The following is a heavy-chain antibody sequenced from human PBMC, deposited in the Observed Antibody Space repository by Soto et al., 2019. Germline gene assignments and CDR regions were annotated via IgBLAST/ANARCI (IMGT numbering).Heavy chain of an antibody. D-gene: IGHD6-19*01. CDR3: ASRSSVWYALPYYYYGMDV. CDR2: ISYDGSNK. CDR1: GFTFSSYA. Sequence: QVQLVESGGGVVQPGRSLRLSCAASGFTFSSYAMHWVRQAPGKGLGWVAVISYDGSNKYYADSVKGRFTISRDNSKNTLYLQMNSLRAEDTAVYYCASRSSVWYALPYYYYGMDVWGQGTTVTVSS. V-gene: IGHV3-30-3*01. J-gene: IGHJ6*02.